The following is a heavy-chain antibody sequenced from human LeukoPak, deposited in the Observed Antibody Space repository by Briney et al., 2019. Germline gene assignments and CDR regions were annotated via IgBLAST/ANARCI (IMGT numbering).Heavy chain of an antibody. V-gene: IGHV3-30*03. J-gene: IGHJ3*02. CDR1: GFTFSSYG. CDR2: ISYDGSNK. CDR3: AGSILTGSSDAFDI. Sequence: GGSLRLSCAASGFTFSSYGMHWVRQAPGKGREWVAVISYDGSNKHYADSVKGRFTISRDNSKNTLYLQMNSLTVEDTAVYYCAGSILTGSSDAFDIWGQGTMVTVSS. D-gene: IGHD3-9*01.